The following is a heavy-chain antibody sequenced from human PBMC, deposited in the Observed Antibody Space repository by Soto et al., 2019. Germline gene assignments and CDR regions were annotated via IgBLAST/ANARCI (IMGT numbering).Heavy chain of an antibody. CDR2: VIPIFGTA. CDR3: ARDRWGEGATY. CDR1: GGTFSSYA. V-gene: IGHV1-69*13. D-gene: IGHD1-26*01. Sequence: GASVKVSCKASGGTFSSYAISWVRQAPGQGLEWMGGVIPIFGTANYAQKFQGRVTITADESTSTAYMELSSLRSEDTAVYYCARDRWGEGATYWGQGTLVTVSS. J-gene: IGHJ4*02.